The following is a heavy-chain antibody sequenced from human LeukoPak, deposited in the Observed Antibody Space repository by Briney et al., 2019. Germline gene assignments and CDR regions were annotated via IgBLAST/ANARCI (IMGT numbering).Heavy chain of an antibody. D-gene: IGHD4-17*01. J-gene: IGHJ4*02. CDR3: ARERWGHLTSVTTSRYFDY. CDR2: IYSSGTT. CDR1: AASISSYY. Sequence: PSETLSLTCSVSAASISSYYWSWIRQPPGKKLEWIGYIYSSGTTNYSPSLKSRVTISVDTSKNQFSLKISSVTAADTAVYYCARERWGHLTSVTTSRYFDYWGQGALVTVSS. V-gene: IGHV4-59*01.